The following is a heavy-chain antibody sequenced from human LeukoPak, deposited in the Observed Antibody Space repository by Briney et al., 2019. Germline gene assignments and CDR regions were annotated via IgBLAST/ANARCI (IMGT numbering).Heavy chain of an antibody. D-gene: IGHD6-13*01. Sequence: GGSLRLSCAASGFTFSSYEMNWVRQAPGKGLEWVSYISSSGSTIYYADSVKGRFTISRDNAKNSLYLQMNSLRAEDTAVYYCARPQDSSSWYSANFDYWGQGTLSPSPQ. CDR3: ARPQDSSSWYSANFDY. V-gene: IGHV3-48*03. CDR2: ISSSGSTI. J-gene: IGHJ4*02. CDR1: GFTFSSYE.